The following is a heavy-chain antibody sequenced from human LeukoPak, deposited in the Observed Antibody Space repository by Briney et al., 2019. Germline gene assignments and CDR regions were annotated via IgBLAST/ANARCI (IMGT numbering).Heavy chain of an antibody. CDR3: AELGITMIGGV. J-gene: IGHJ6*04. Sequence: GGSLRLSCAASQFTVSRNYMSWVRQAPGKGLEWVSVIYSDGSTYYADSVKGRFTISRDSSKNTVYLQMNRLRAEDTAVYYCAELGITMIGGVWGKGTTVTISS. D-gene: IGHD3-10*02. CDR2: IYSDGST. V-gene: IGHV3-66*01. CDR1: QFTVSRNY.